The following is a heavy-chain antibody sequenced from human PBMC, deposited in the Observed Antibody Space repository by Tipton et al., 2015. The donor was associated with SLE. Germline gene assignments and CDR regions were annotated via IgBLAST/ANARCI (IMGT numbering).Heavy chain of an antibody. D-gene: IGHD2-15*01. J-gene: IGHJ5*02. V-gene: IGHV4-59*11. Sequence: TLSLTCTVSGGSISSHYWSWFRQPPGKGLEWIGYIYYRGNTKYNPSLNSRVTISLDTSRTQFSLKLSSVTAADTAVYYCARDGRGYCDNSGCSEYHWFDPWGQGTLVTVSS. CDR1: GGSISSHY. CDR3: ARDGRGYCDNSGCSEYHWFDP. CDR2: IYYRGNT.